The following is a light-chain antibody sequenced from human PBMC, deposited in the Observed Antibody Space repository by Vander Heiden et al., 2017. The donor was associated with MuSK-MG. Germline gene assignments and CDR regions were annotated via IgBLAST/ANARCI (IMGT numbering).Light chain of an antibody. J-gene: IGKJ4*01. CDR1: QSISTY. Sequence: DIQMTQSPSSLSASVGDRVTITCRASQSISTYLNWYQQKPGKAPKFLIYAASSLQSGVPSRFSGSGSGTDFTLTITSLQPEDFATYYCQHSDSISQLTFGGRTKVEIK. CDR2: AAS. V-gene: IGKV1-39*01. CDR3: QHSDSISQLT.